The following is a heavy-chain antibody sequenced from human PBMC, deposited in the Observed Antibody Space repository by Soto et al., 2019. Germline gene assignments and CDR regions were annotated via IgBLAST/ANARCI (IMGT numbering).Heavy chain of an antibody. CDR1: GFSFNNYA. D-gene: IGHD4-4*01. V-gene: IGHV3-23*01. CDR3: AKNSENYSDPRYDS. CDR2: IRGSGSNT. J-gene: IGHJ4*02. Sequence: SGGSLRLSCAASGFSFNNYAMSWVRQAPGKGLEWVSSIRGSGSNTYSADSLKGRFTIFRDNSKNTLYLQMNSLRAEDTAVYYCAKNSENYSDPRYDSWGKGTLVTVS.